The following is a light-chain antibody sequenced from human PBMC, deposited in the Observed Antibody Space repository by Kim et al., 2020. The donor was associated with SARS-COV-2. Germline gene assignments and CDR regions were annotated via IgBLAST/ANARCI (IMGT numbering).Light chain of an antibody. J-gene: IGLJ2*01. CDR3: KSRDSSGTHLV. V-gene: IGLV3-19*01. Sequence: SSELTQDPAVSVALGQTVRVTCQGDSLRTYYASWYQQKPGQAPVLVIYGKNNRPSGIPDRFSGSSSGNTASLTITGAQAEDEADYYCKSRDSSGTHLVFGGGTQLTVL. CDR1: SLRTYY. CDR2: GKN.